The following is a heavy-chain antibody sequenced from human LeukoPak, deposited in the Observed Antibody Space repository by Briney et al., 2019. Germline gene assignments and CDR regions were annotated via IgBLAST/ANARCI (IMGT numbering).Heavy chain of an antibody. V-gene: IGHV3-23*01. CDR1: GFTFSSYA. CDR3: AKGTYGDYVDYFDY. CDR2: ISGSGDST. J-gene: IGHJ4*02. Sequence: GGSPRLSCVASGFTFSSYAMSWVRQAPGKGLEWVSAISGSGDSTYYADSVKGRFTISRDNSKNTLYLQMNSLRAEDTAVYYCAKGTYGDYVDYFDYWGQGTLVTVSS. D-gene: IGHD4-17*01.